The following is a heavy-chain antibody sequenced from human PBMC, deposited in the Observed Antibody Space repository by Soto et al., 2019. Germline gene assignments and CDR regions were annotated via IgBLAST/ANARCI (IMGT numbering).Heavy chain of an antibody. Sequence: GGSLRLSCETSGFSFGVYGMHWVRQAPGKGLERVAVIWYDASKQFYADSVKGRFTISRDNAKNSLYLQMNSLRAEDTAVYYCARARGYSYGPSYDAFDIWGQGTMVTVSS. V-gene: IGHV3-33*01. D-gene: IGHD5-18*01. CDR3: ARARGYSYGPSYDAFDI. CDR2: IWYDASKQ. CDR1: GFSFGVYG. J-gene: IGHJ3*02.